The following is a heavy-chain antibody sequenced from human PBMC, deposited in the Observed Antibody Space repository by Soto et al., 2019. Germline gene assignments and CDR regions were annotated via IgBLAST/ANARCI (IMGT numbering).Heavy chain of an antibody. V-gene: IGHV3-21*01. Sequence: EVQLVESGGGLVKPGGSLRLSCAASGFTFSSYSMNWVRQAPGKGLEWVSSITSSSNYIHYADSVKGRFTISRDNAQSSLYLQMNSLRGEATAVYYCARDTNFYASGSGVDYWGLGTLVTVSS. D-gene: IGHD3-10*01. J-gene: IGHJ4*02. CDR2: ITSSSNYI. CDR1: GFTFSSYS. CDR3: ARDTNFYASGSGVDY.